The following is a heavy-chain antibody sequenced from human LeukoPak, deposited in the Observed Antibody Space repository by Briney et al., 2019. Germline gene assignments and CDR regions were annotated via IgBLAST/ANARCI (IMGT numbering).Heavy chain of an antibody. CDR3: ARDFSGSRTDDAFDI. CDR2: IYYSGST. J-gene: IGHJ3*02. CDR1: GGSISSYY. Sequence: SETLSLTCTVSGGSISSYYWSWLRQPPGKGLEWIGYIYYSGSTSYNPSLTSRVTISVDTSKNQFSLKLSSVTAADTAVYYCARDFSGSRTDDAFDIWGQGTMVTVSS. V-gene: IGHV4-59*01. D-gene: IGHD1-26*01.